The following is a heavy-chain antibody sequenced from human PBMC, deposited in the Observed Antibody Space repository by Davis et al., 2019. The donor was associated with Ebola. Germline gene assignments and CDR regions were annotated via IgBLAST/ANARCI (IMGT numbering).Heavy chain of an antibody. V-gene: IGHV4-34*01. CDR2: INHSGST. CDR3: ARSVVPAAIGDWYFDY. CDR1: GGSFSGYY. Sequence: SETLSLTCAVYGGSFSGYYWSWIRQPPGKGLEWIGEINHSGSTNYNPSLKSRVTISVDTSKNQFSLKLSSVTAADAAVYYCARSVVPAAIGDWYFDYWGQGTLVTVSS. J-gene: IGHJ4*02. D-gene: IGHD2-2*02.